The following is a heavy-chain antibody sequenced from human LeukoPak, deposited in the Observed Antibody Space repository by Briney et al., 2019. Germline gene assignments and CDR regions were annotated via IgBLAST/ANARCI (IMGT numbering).Heavy chain of an antibody. Sequence: ASVKVSCKAYGYTFTGYYMHWVRQAPGQGLEWMGWINPNSGGTNYARKFQGRVTMTRDTSISTAYMELSRLRSDDTAVYYCATEQVGYCSSTSCYLGYWGQGTLVTVSS. V-gene: IGHV1-2*02. D-gene: IGHD2-2*01. J-gene: IGHJ4*02. CDR1: GYTFTGYY. CDR3: ATEQVGYCSSTSCYLGY. CDR2: INPNSGGT.